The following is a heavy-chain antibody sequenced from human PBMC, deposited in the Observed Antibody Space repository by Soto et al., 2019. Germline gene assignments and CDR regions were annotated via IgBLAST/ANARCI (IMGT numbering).Heavy chain of an antibody. Sequence: ASVKVSCKACGYSFTSYGSSWVRQAPGKGLEGMGWISAYNGNTNYAQKLQGRVTMTTDTSTSTAYMELRSLRSDDTAVYYCASGPLEYSSSPSSYYYSGMAVWGQGTTVTVSS. CDR3: ASGPLEYSSSPSSYYYSGMAV. CDR2: ISAYNGNT. V-gene: IGHV1-18*01. CDR1: GYSFTSYG. D-gene: IGHD6-6*01. J-gene: IGHJ6*02.